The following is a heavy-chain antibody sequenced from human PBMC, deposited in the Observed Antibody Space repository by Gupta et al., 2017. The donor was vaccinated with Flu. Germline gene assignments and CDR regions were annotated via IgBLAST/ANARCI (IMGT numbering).Heavy chain of an antibody. V-gene: IGHV3-23*01. Sequence: APGKGLEWVSGISDSGNTAFYTDSVKGRFTISRDNSKNTLFPQMNSLRAEDMGIYYCAKTQWRVQPPRVGCDYWGQGTLVTVSS. D-gene: IGHD1-26*01. J-gene: IGHJ4*02. CDR3: AKTQWRVQPPRVGCDY. CDR2: ISDSGNTA.